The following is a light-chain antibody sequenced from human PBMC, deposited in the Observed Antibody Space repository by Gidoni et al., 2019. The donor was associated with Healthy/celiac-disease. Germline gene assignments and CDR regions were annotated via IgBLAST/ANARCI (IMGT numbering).Light chain of an antibody. J-gene: IGKJ4*02. CDR3: QQADSLPLT. CDR2: AAS. V-gene: IGKV1D-12*01. CDR1: QGSSSW. Sequence: DIPLTQSPPSVSASVGDSVTITCRASQGSSSWLAWYQQKPGKAPKLLIYAASSLQSGVPSRFSGSGSGTDFTLTISSLQPEDFATYYCQQADSLPLTFGGGTKVEIK.